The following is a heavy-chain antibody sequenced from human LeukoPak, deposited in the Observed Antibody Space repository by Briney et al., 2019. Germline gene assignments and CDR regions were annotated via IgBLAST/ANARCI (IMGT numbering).Heavy chain of an antibody. CDR2: IYHSGST. CDR1: GYSISSGYY. Sequence: SETLSLTCAVSGYSISSGYYWGWIRQPPGKGLEWLGSIYHSGSTYNNPSLKSRVTMSVDTSKNQFSLKLTSVTTADTAVYYCARAYSNWFDPWGQGTLVTVSS. J-gene: IGHJ5*02. V-gene: IGHV4-38-2*01. D-gene: IGHD4-11*01. CDR3: ARAYSNWFDP.